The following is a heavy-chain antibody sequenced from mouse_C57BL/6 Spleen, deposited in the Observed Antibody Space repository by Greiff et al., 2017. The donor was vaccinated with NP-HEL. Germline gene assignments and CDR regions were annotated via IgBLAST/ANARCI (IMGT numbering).Heavy chain of an antibody. CDR1: GYTFTSYW. J-gene: IGHJ3*01. V-gene: IGHV1-7*01. CDR3: ARVDSNSWFAY. D-gene: IGHD2-5*01. CDR2: INPSSGYT. Sequence: VQLQQSGAELAKPGASVKLSCKASGYTFTSYWMHWVKQRPGQGLEWIGYINPSSGYTKYNQKFKDKATLTADTSSSTAYMQLSSRTYEDSAVYYCARVDSNSWFAYWGQGTLVTVSA.